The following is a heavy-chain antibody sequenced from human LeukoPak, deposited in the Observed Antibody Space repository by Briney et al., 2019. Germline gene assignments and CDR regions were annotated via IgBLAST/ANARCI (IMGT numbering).Heavy chain of an antibody. Sequence: GGSLRLSCAASGFTFSNYAMTWVRQPPGKGLECVSSITGSGSRTYYADSVKGRFTISRASSKNTLFLQMNSLRADDTAVYYCAARPVADNPAPFDYWGQGTLVTVSS. CDR1: GFTFSNYA. V-gene: IGHV3-23*01. CDR3: AARPVADNPAPFDY. CDR2: ITGSGSRT. J-gene: IGHJ4*02. D-gene: IGHD6-19*01.